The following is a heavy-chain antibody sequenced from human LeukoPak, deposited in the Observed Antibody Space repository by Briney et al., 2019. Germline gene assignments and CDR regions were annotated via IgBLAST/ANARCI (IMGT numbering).Heavy chain of an antibody. Sequence: GRSLRLSCAASGFTFSSYGMHWVRQAPGKGLEWVAVIWYDGSNKYYADSVKGRFTISRDNSKNTLYLQMNSLRAEDTAVYYCAKRIVSRSGCSSTSCYKGGFYYYGMDVWGQGTTVTVSS. CDR3: AKRIVSRSGCSSTSCYKGGFYYYGMDV. V-gene: IGHV3-33*06. CDR1: GFTFSSYG. J-gene: IGHJ6*02. CDR2: IWYDGSNK. D-gene: IGHD2-2*02.